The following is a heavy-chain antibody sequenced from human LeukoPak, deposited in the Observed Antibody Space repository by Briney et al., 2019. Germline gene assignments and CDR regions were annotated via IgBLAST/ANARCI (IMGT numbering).Heavy chain of an antibody. Sequence: KPGESLKISCKISGYTLMNYWIGWVRQMPGKGLEWMGIIYPGDSETRYSPSFQGQVTISADKSISTAYLQWSSLYYCARHRTERAYVSLAYWGQGTLVTVSS. V-gene: IGHV5-51*01. D-gene: IGHD3-10*01. J-gene: IGHJ4*02. CDR3: AYVSLAY. CDR2: IYPGDSET. CDR1: GYTLMNYW.